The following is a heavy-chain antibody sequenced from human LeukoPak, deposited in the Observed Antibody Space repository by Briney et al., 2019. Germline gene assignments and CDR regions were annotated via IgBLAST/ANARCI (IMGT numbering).Heavy chain of an antibody. D-gene: IGHD6-6*01. CDR1: GGSISSSSYY. Sequence: SETLSLSCTVSGGSISSSSYYWGWIRQPPGKGLEWICSIYYSGSTYYNPSLKSRVTISVDTSKNQFSLKLSSLTAADTAVYYCARHWVTSSSTNWFDPWGRGALGTVSS. CDR3: ARHWVTSSSTNWFDP. J-gene: IGHJ5*02. V-gene: IGHV4-39*01. CDR2: IYYSGST.